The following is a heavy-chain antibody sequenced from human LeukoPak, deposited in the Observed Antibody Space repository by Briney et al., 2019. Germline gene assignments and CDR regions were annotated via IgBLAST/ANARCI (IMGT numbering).Heavy chain of an antibody. CDR1: GFTFSSYT. CDR2: ISASSYYI. Sequence: GGAPRLSFAAPGFTFSSYTMNWGRPAPGEGVGWGSSISASSYYIYYADSVKGRFTISRDNSNNSLYLQMNSLRAEDTAVYYCAKDIYGGNWPNDYWGQGTLVTVSS. J-gene: IGHJ4*02. CDR3: AKDIYGGNWPNDY. V-gene: IGHV3-21*01. D-gene: IGHD4-23*01.